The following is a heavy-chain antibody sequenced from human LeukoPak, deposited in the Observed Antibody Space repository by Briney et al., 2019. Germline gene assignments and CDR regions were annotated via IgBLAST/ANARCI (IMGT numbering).Heavy chain of an antibody. D-gene: IGHD3-3*01. CDR2: ICGDCGNT. Sequence: QSGGSLRLSCAASGFTFSDYAMSWVRQTPGKGLEWVSTICGDCGNTHYADSVKGRFTISRDNSKNTLYLQMSSLRAEDSALYYCARDVGVVMFNYWGQGTLVTVSS. CDR1: GFTFSDYA. V-gene: IGHV3-23*01. J-gene: IGHJ4*02. CDR3: ARDVGVVMFNY.